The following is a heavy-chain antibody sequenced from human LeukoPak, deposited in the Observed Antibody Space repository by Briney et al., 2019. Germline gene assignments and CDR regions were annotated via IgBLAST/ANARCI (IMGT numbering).Heavy chain of an antibody. CDR3: ARHYGP. Sequence: GSLRLSCAASGFSFTNYWMHWVRHAPGKGLEWIGSIYDSGSTYYNPSLKSRVTISVDTSKNQFSLKLNSVTAADTAVCYCARHYGPWGQGTLVTVSS. D-gene: IGHD3-10*01. CDR2: IYDSGST. V-gene: IGHV4-39*01. CDR1: GFSFTNYW. J-gene: IGHJ5*02.